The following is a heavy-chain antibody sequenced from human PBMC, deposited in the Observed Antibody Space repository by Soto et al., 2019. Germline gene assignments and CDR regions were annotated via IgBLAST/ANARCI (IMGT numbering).Heavy chain of an antibody. CDR1: GFTVSDYY. V-gene: IGHV3-11*06. CDR3: ARHAHDAFDI. CDR2: ISSSSSYT. J-gene: IGHJ3*02. Sequence: PGGSLRLSCAASGFTVSDYYMSWIRQAPGKGLEWVSYISSSSSYTTYADSVKGRFTISRDNAKNSLYLQMNSLRAEDTAVYYCARHAHDAFDIWGQGTMVTVSS.